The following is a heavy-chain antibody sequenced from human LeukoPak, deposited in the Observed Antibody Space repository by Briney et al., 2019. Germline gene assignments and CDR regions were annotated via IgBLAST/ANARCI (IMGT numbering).Heavy chain of an antibody. J-gene: IGHJ4*02. Sequence: GGSLRLSCSASGFNFGDSVMSWVRQAPGKGLEWGGFIRSNGNGATTEYVASVNGRFTISRDNSKNTLYLQMNSLRAEDTAVYYCARWGRMGSSGRNYFDYWGQGTLVTVSS. CDR3: ARWGRMGSSGRNYFDY. CDR2: IRSNGNGATT. CDR1: GFNFGDSV. V-gene: IGHV3-49*04. D-gene: IGHD3-16*01.